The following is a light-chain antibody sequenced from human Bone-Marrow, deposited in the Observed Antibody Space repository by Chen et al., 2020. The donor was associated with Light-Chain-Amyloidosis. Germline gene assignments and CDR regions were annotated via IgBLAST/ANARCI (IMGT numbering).Light chain of an antibody. CDR3: QQYGTSPLT. V-gene: IGKV3-20*01. J-gene: IGKJ4*01. Sequence: EIVLTQYPGTLSLSPGEGANLSCRASQTISSNYLTWYQQKFGQAPRLLIYGSSSRATGIPDRFTGSGSRTDFTLTINRLEPEDFAMYYCQQYGTSPLTFGGGTKVEIK. CDR1: QTISSNY. CDR2: GSS.